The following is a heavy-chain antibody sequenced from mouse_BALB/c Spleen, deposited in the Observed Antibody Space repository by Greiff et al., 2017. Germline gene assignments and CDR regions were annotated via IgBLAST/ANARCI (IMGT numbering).Heavy chain of an antibody. CDR1: GYSITSDYA. Sequence: EVQLQQSGPGLVKPSQSLSLTCTVTGYSITSDYAWNWIRQFPGNKLEWMGYISYSGSTSYNPSLKSRISITRDTSKNQFFLQLNSVTTEDTATYYCAREGGNYVFDYWGQGTTLTVSS. J-gene: IGHJ2*01. CDR3: AREGGNYVFDY. D-gene: IGHD2-1*01. V-gene: IGHV3-2*02. CDR2: ISYSGST.